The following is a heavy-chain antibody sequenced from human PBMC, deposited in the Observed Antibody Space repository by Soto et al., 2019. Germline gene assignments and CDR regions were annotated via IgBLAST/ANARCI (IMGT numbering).Heavy chain of an antibody. Sequence: GASVKVSCTASVYTFTSYDINWVQQATGQGLEWMGWMNPNSGNTGYAQKFQGRVTMTRNASISTAYMELSSLRSEDTAVYYCARGGSGYYYYYYYYMDVWGKGTTVTVSS. D-gene: IGHD3-3*01. CDR2: MNPNSGNT. CDR3: ARGGSGYYYYYYYYMDV. CDR1: VYTFTSYD. J-gene: IGHJ6*03. V-gene: IGHV1-8*01.